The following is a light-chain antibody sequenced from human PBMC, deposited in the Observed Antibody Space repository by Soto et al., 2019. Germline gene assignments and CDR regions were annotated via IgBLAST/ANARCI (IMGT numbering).Light chain of an antibody. CDR2: GAS. Sequence: EIVLTQSPAALSVSPGERATLSCRASQSVTNNNLAWYQQKPGQAPRLLFYGASSRATGIPARFSGSGSGTEFTLTISSLQSEDFAAYYCQQYNDWPPMYTFGQGTKLEIK. CDR1: QSVTNN. V-gene: IGKV3-15*01. J-gene: IGKJ2*01. CDR3: QQYNDWPPMYT.